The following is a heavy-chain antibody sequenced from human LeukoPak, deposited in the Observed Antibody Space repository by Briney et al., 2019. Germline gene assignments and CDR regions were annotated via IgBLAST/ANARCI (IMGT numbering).Heavy chain of an antibody. D-gene: IGHD1-1*01. CDR3: AKTTLSQFDYYYGMDV. V-gene: IGHV3-30*18. J-gene: IGHJ6*02. CDR1: GFTFSSNG. Sequence: GGSLRLSCAASGFTFSSNGMHWVRQAPGKGLEWVAVISYDGSNKYYADSVKGRFTISRDNSKNTLYLQMNSLRAEDTAVYYCAKTTLSQFDYYYGMDVWGQGTTVTVSS. CDR2: ISYDGSNK.